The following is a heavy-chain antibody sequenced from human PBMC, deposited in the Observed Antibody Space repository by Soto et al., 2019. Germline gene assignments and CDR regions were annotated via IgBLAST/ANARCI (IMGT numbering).Heavy chain of an antibody. CDR3: ARDAVYGGYYYYGMDV. V-gene: IGHV3-53*01. CDR2: IYSGGST. J-gene: IGHJ6*02. CDR1: GFTVSSNY. D-gene: IGHD4-17*01. Sequence: GGSLRLSCAASGFTVSSNYMSWVRQAPGKGLEWVSVIYSGGSTYYADSVKGRFTISRDNSKNTLYLQMNSLRAEDTAVYYCARDAVYGGYYYYGMDVWGQGTTVTVSS.